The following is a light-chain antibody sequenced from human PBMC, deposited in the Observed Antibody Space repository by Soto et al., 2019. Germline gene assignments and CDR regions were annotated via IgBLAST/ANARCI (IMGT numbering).Light chain of an antibody. Sequence: EIVLTQSPCTLSLSPGERATLSCRASQSVSSNNFAWYQQRPGQAPRVISYGASTRATGIPERFGGSGSGTEFTLTISRLQPEDFEVYYCQQYGRSPFTFGPGTKVDIK. CDR1: QSVSSNN. CDR3: QQYGRSPFT. J-gene: IGKJ3*01. CDR2: GAS. V-gene: IGKV3-20*01.